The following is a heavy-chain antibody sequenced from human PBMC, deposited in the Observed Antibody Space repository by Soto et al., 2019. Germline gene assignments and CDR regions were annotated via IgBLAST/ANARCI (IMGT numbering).Heavy chain of an antibody. J-gene: IGHJ4*02. D-gene: IGHD3-22*01. CDR2: IIPIFGTA. Sequence: QVQLVQSGAEVKKPGSSVKVSCKASGGTFSSYAISWVRQAPGPGLEWMGGIIPIFGTANYAQKFQGRVTITAEEFTSTADRELSSLRSEDTAVYYCTRGGEFPIEGYYGYWGQGTLVTVSS. CDR1: GGTFSSYA. V-gene: IGHV1-69*01. CDR3: TRGGEFPIEGYYGY.